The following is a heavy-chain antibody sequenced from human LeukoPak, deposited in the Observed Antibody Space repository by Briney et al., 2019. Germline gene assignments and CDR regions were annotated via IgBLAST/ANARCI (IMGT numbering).Heavy chain of an antibody. CDR2: IWYDGSNK. CDR3: ASNLVAGAFDI. CDR1: GFTFSSYG. D-gene: IGHD6-19*01. Sequence: GGSLRLSCAASGFTFSSYGMHWVRQAPGKGLGWVAVIWYDGSNKYYADSVKGRFTISRDNSKNTLYLQMNSLRAEDTAVYYCASNLVAGAFDIWGQGTMVAVSS. J-gene: IGHJ3*02. V-gene: IGHV3-33*01.